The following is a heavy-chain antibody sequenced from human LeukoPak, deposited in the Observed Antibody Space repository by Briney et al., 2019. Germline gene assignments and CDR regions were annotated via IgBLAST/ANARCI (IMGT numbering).Heavy chain of an antibody. CDR2: IYYSGST. J-gene: IGHJ4*02. CDR3: ARRWDSSGWFGH. Sequence: PSETLSLTCTVSGGSISSYYWSWIRQPPGKGLEWIGYIYYSGSTNYNPSLKSRVTIFVDTSENQFSLELNSVTAADTAVYYCARRWDSSGWFGHWGQGTLATVSS. V-gene: IGHV4-59*08. CDR1: GGSISSYY. D-gene: IGHD6-19*01.